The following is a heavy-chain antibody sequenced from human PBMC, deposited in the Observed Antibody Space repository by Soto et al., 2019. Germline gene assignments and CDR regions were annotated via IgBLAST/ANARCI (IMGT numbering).Heavy chain of an antibody. V-gene: IGHV4-4*02. CDR3: ARDRDVGATYFDY. J-gene: IGHJ4*02. D-gene: IGHD1-26*01. CDR2: IYHSVST. CDR1: GGSISSSNW. Sequence: SETLSLTCAGSGGSISSSNWWSWVRQPPGKGLEWIGEIYHSVSTNYNPSLKSRVTISVDKSKNQFSLKLSSVTAADTAVYYCARDRDVGATYFDYWGQGTLVTVSS.